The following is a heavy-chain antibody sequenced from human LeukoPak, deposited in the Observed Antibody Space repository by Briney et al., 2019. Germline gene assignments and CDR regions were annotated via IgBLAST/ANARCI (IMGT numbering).Heavy chain of an antibody. D-gene: IGHD2-2*01. CDR3: ARQYCSSVTCWAYFDH. CDR2: IYHSRST. Sequence: SETLSLTCTLSGDSISSSCHYWGWLRQPPGKGLEWIGLIYHSRSTYYNPSHKSRVTISVDTSKNQFSLKLSSVTAADTAVYYCARQYCSSVTCWAYFDHWGQGTLVTVSS. V-gene: IGHV4-39*01. J-gene: IGHJ4*02. CDR1: GDSISSSCHY.